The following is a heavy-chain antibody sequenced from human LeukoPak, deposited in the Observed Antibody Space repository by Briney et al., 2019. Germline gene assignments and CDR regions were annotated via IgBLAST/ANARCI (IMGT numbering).Heavy chain of an antibody. Sequence: GGSLRLSCAASGFTFSSYGMHWVRQAPGKGLEWVAVLSYDGSNKYYADSVKGRFTISRDNSKNTLYLQMNSLRAEDTAVYYCAKAYYDSSGYPFDYWGQGTLVTVSS. V-gene: IGHV3-30*18. CDR3: AKAYYDSSGYPFDY. D-gene: IGHD3-22*01. J-gene: IGHJ4*02. CDR2: LSYDGSNK. CDR1: GFTFSSYG.